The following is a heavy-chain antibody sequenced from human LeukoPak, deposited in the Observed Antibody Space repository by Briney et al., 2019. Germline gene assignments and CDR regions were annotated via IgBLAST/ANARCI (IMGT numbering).Heavy chain of an antibody. J-gene: IGHJ4*02. Sequence: ASVKVSCKTSGYTFPNYGLSWVRQAPGQGLEWIGWISVYNGNTNYAQKLQGRVTMTTDTSTSTAYMELRSLRSGDTAVYYCARDCDRSGYFCYWGQGTLVTVSS. CDR1: GYTFPNYG. CDR2: ISVYNGNT. D-gene: IGHD3-22*01. V-gene: IGHV1-18*01. CDR3: ARDCDRSGYFCY.